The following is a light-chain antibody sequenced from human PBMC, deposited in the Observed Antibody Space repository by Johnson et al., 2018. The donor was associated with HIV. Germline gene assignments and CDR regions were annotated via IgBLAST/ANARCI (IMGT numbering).Light chain of an antibody. V-gene: IGLV1-51*01. Sequence: QSVLTQPPSVSAAPRQKVTISCSGSSSNIGKNYVSWYRHLPGKAPKLLIYDNDKRPSGIPDRFSASKSGSSATLGLTGLQTGDEADYYCATRDSRLSAYVFGPGTKVTIL. CDR2: DND. J-gene: IGLJ1*01. CDR3: ATRDSRLSAYV. CDR1: SSNIGKNY.